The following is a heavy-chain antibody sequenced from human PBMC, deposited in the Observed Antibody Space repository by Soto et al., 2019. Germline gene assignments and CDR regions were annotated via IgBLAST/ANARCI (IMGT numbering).Heavy chain of an antibody. V-gene: IGHV2-5*02. CDR2: IYWDDDK. CDR1: GFALSSTRAA. CDR3: AHSVVAGLGYYFDY. J-gene: IGHJ4*02. D-gene: IGHD6-19*01. Sequence: QITLKESGPALVKPTQTLTLTCTFSGFALSSTRAAVGWIRQPPGKALEWLALIYWDDDKRYSPFLKSRLTSTKDTSKNQVVLTMTNMDPVDTATYYYAHSVVAGLGYYFDYWGQGTLVTVSS.